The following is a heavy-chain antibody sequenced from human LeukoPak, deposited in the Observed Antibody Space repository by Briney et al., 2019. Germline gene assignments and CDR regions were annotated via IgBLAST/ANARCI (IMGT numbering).Heavy chain of an antibody. CDR3: AKDMGPTNYGDYFDY. D-gene: IGHD4-17*01. CDR1: GFTFSAYA. Sequence: GGSLRLSCAASGFTFSAYAMAWVRQAPGKGLECVSHITTGGSSIFYADSVKGRFTISRDNAKNSLYLQMNSLRAEDTALYYCAKDMGPTNYGDYFDYWGQGTLVTVSS. V-gene: IGHV3-48*04. J-gene: IGHJ4*02. CDR2: ITTGGSSI.